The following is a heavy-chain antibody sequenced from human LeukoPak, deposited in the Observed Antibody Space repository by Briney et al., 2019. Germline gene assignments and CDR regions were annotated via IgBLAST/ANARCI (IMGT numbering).Heavy chain of an antibody. J-gene: IGHJ4*02. CDR2: INPMFETV. CDR3: ARDRFYELPGYYYESIY. Sequence: ASVKVSCKFSGDTFNNYAVTWVRQAPGQGLEWKGGINPMFETVKYEQKFQGRVTITADKSTNIAYMEMSSLRSDDTATYYCARDRFYELPGYYYESIYWGQGTLVTVSS. D-gene: IGHD3-22*01. CDR1: GDTFNNYA. V-gene: IGHV1-69*06.